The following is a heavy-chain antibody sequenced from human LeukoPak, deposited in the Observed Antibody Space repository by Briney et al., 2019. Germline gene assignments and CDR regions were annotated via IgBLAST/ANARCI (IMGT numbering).Heavy chain of an antibody. V-gene: IGHV1-69*05. CDR1: GGTFSSYA. CDR2: VIPIFGTA. Sequence: GASVKVSCKASGGTFSSYAISWVRQAPGQGLEWMGGVIPIFGTANYAQKFQGRVKITTDESTSTAYMELSSLRSEDTAVYYCVGGDYYDSSGYPYDYWGQGTLVTVSS. D-gene: IGHD3-22*01. J-gene: IGHJ4*02. CDR3: VGGDYYDSSGYPYDY.